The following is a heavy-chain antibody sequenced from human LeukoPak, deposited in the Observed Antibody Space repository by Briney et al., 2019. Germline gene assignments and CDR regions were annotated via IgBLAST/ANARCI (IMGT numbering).Heavy chain of an antibody. CDR2: IYTSGST. Sequence: PSETLSLTCTVSGGSISSGSYYWSWIRQPAGKGLEWIGRIYTSGSTNYNPSLKSRVTISVDTSKNQFSLKLSSVTAADTAVYYCASAYFRTYYMDVWGKGTTVTVSS. CDR1: GGSISSGSYY. J-gene: IGHJ6*03. CDR3: ASAYFRTYYMDV. D-gene: IGHD3-10*02. V-gene: IGHV4-61*02.